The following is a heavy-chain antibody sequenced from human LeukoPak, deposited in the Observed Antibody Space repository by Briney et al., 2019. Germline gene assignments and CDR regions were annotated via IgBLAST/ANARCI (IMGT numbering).Heavy chain of an antibody. CDR1: GFTFSIYG. V-gene: IGHV3-33*01. J-gene: IGHJ4*02. D-gene: IGHD4-23*01. CDR3: ARADYGGTVPYFDY. CDR2: IWYDGSNK. Sequence: GGSLRLSCAASGFTFSIYGMHWVRQAPGKGLEWVAVIWYDGSNKYYADSVKGRFTISRDNSKNTLYLQMNSLRAEDTAVYYCARADYGGTVPYFDYWGQGTLVTVSS.